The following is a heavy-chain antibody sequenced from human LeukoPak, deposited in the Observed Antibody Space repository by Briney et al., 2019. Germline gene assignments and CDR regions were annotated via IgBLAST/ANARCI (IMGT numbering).Heavy chain of an antibody. J-gene: IGHJ4*02. V-gene: IGHV4-34*01. CDR2: INHSGST. CDR1: GGSFSGYY. CDR3: ARGPDGGNPLGY. D-gene: IGHD4-23*01. Sequence: SETLSLTCAVYGGSFSGYYWGWIRQPPGKGLQWIGEINHSGSTNYNPSLKSRVTISVDTSKNQFSLRLTSVTAADTAVYYCARGPDGGNPLGYWSQGTLVTVSS.